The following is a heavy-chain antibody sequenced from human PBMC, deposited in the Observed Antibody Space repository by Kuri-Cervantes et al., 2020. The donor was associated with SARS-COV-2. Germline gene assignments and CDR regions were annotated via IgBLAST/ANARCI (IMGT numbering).Heavy chain of an antibody. D-gene: IGHD3-3*01. CDR2: IWYDGSNK. CDR3: ARAGYYDFWSGYYPVDY. J-gene: IGHJ4*02. V-gene: IGHV3-33*01. CDR1: GFTFSSYG. Sequence: GGSLRLSCAASGFTFSSYGMHWVRQAPGKGLEWVAVIWYDGSNKYYADSVKGRFTISRDNSKNTLYLQMNSLRAEDTAVYYCARAGYYDFWSGYYPVDYWGQGNLVNVSS.